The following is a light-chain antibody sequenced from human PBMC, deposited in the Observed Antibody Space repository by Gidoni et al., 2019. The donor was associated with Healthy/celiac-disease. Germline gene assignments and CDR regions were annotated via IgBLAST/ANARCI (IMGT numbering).Light chain of an antibody. V-gene: IGLV1-51*01. CDR2: DNN. J-gene: IGLJ2*01. CDR3: GTWDSSLSAVV. Sequence: QSVLTQPPSVSAAPGPKVTISCSGSSSNIGNNYVSWYQQLPGTAPKLLIYDNNKLPSWIPDRFSGSKSGTSATLGITGLQTGDEADYYCGTWDSSLSAVVFGGGTKLTVL. CDR1: SSNIGNNY.